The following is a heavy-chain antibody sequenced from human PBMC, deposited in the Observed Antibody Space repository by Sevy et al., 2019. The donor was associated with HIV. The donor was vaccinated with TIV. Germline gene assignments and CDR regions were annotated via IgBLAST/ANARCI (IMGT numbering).Heavy chain of an antibody. Sequence: GGSLRLSCAASGFTFSSYSINWVRQAPGKGLEWVSYISSSSSTIYYADSVKGRFTISRDNAKNSLYLQMNSLRDEDTAVYYCASDLDYYGSGNPGLGWGQGTLVTVSS. CDR3: ASDLDYYGSGNPGLG. J-gene: IGHJ4*02. V-gene: IGHV3-48*02. CDR2: ISSSSSTI. D-gene: IGHD3-10*01. CDR1: GFTFSSYS.